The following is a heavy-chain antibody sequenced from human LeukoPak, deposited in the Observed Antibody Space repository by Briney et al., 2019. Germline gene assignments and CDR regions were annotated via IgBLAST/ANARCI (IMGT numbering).Heavy chain of an antibody. D-gene: IGHD6-13*01. Sequence: RSGGSLRLSCAASGFTFSSYSMNWVRQAPGKGLEWVSSISSSSSYTYYADSVKGRFTISRDNAKNSLYLQMNSLRAEDTAVYYCARDVETYAAAEEYYFDYWGQGTLVTVSS. CDR3: ARDVETYAAAEEYYFDY. J-gene: IGHJ4*02. V-gene: IGHV3-21*01. CDR2: ISSSSSYT. CDR1: GFTFSSYS.